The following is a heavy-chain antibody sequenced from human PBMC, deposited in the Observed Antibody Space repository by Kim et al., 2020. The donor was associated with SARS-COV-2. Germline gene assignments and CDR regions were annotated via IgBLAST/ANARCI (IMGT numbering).Heavy chain of an antibody. D-gene: IGHD6-13*01. CDR1: GFTFSSYW. J-gene: IGHJ4*02. Sequence: GGSLRLSCAASGFTFSSYWMHWVRQAPGKGLVWVSRINSDGSSTSYADSVKGRFTISRDNAKNTLYLQMNSLRAEDTAVYYCARDRGSSWERPTLFDYWGQGTLVTVSS. V-gene: IGHV3-74*01. CDR3: ARDRGSSWERPTLFDY. CDR2: INSDGSST.